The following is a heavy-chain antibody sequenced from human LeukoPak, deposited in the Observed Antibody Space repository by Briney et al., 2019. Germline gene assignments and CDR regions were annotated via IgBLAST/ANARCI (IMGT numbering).Heavy chain of an antibody. D-gene: IGHD3-16*01. J-gene: IGHJ5*02. CDR3: ARRGIWDLQIGNWFDP. CDR2: IYSSGNS. V-gene: IGHV4-39*01. Sequence: SETLSLICSISGGSITTNSYWWGWIRQSPGKGLEWIGSIYSSGNSYYNPSLKTRATISPDTSKNQYSLRLTSVTAADTAIYYCARRGIWDLQIGNWFDPWGQGILVIVSS. CDR1: GGSITTNSYW.